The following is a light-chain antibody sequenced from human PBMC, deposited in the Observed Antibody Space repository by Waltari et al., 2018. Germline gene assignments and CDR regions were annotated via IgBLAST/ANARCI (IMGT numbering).Light chain of an antibody. CDR2: DVT. CDR1: NSDVGRDDA. CDR3: SAQSKNSVVI. J-gene: IGLJ2*01. Sequence: QSALTQPASVSGSPGQSITISCTGSNSDVGRDDAVSWYQHHPGKAPKVIIFDVTNRPSGVSDRFSGSKSGNTASLTISGLQPEDEATYYCSAQSKNSVVIFGGGTKLTVL. V-gene: IGLV2-14*03.